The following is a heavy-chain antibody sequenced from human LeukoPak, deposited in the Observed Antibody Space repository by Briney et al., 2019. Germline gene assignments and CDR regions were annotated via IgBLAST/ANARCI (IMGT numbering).Heavy chain of an antibody. D-gene: IGHD4-17*01. V-gene: IGHV4-31*11. CDR2: IYYSGST. Sequence: SQTLSLTCAVSDGSISSGGYSWSWIRQPPGKGLEWIGYIYYSGSTYYNPSLKSRVTISVDTSKNQFSLKLSSVTAADTAVYYCAREGHDYGDYGTYYYYGMDVWGQGTTVTVSS. CDR1: DGSISSGGYS. J-gene: IGHJ6*02. CDR3: AREGHDYGDYGTYYYYGMDV.